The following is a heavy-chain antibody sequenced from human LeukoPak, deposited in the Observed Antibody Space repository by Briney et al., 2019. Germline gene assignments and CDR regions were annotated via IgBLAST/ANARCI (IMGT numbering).Heavy chain of an antibody. CDR2: ISGDGSIK. V-gene: IGHV3-30*18. D-gene: IGHD3-3*01. CDR1: GFTFSSYA. J-gene: IGHJ4*02. Sequence: GGSLRLSCAASGFTFSSYAMSWVRQAPGKGLEWVAVISGDGSIKIYADSVKGRFTLSRDNSINTVDLQMNSLRAEDTAVYYCVKEYHSRGFGAYFDYWGQGTLVTVSS. CDR3: VKEYHSRGFGAYFDY.